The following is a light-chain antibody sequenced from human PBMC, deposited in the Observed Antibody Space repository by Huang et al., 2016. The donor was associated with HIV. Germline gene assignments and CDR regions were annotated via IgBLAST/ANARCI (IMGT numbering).Light chain of an antibody. J-gene: IGKJ5*01. Sequence: EIVLTQSPATLSLSPGERASLSCRASQRISTFLAWYQQKRGQAPRLLIYDASNRASGLPARFRGSGSGTDFTLTISSLEPEDSAIYYCQQRTNWPITFGQGTRLEI. V-gene: IGKV3-11*01. CDR3: QQRTNWPIT. CDR1: QRISTF. CDR2: DAS.